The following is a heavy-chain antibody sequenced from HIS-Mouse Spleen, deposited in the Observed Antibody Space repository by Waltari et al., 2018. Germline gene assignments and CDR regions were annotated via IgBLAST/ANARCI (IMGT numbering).Heavy chain of an antibody. D-gene: IGHD2-8*01. CDR1: GYSISRGYS. V-gene: IGHV4-38-2*02. CDR3: ARDSWAYAIEYFQH. Sequence: QVQLQESGPGLVTPSETLSLTCTVSGYSISRGYSWGWIRQPPGKGLEWIGSIYHSGSTYYNPSLKSRVTISVDTSKNQFSLKLSSVTAADTAVYYCARDSWAYAIEYFQHWGQGTLVTVSS. CDR2: IYHSGST. J-gene: IGHJ1*01.